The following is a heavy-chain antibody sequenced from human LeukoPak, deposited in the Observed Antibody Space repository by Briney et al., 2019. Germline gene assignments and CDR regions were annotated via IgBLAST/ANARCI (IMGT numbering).Heavy chain of an antibody. Sequence: PGGSLRLSCAASGFTFSSYDMHWVRQAPGKGLEWVAVIWYDGSNKYYADSVKGRFTISRDNSKNTLYLQMNSLRAEDTAVYYCARDRVRWQQPHGLDYWGQGTLVTVSS. V-gene: IGHV3-33*01. CDR3: ARDRVRWQQPHGLDY. D-gene: IGHD6-13*01. J-gene: IGHJ4*02. CDR2: IWYDGSNK. CDR1: GFTFSSYD.